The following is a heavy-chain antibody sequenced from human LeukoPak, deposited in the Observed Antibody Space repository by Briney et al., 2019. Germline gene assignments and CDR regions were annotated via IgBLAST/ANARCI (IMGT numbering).Heavy chain of an antibody. J-gene: IGHJ4*02. D-gene: IGHD1-26*01. V-gene: IGHV3-48*03. CDR2: ISSGGSTI. Sequence: GGSLRLSCAASGFTFSSYEMNWVRQAPGKGLEWDSYISSGGSTIYYADSVKGRFTISRDNAKNSLYLQMNSLRAEDTAVYYCARAGIGVGVTTADYWGQGTLVTVSS. CDR1: GFTFSSYE. CDR3: ARAGIGVGVTTADY.